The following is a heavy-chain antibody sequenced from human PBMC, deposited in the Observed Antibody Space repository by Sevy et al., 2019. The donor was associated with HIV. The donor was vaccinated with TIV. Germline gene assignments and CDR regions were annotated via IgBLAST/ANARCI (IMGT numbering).Heavy chain of an antibody. D-gene: IGHD4-17*01. V-gene: IGHV3-30-3*01. J-gene: IGHJ6*02. Sequence: GGSLRLSCTASGLACTNYYAMHWVRQAPGKGLEWVALISYDGSDKFYVESVKGRFTITRDIFKYTLYLQMNGLTTEDTAVYYCAGTRVNYVDHWFFYAMDVWGQGTTVTVSS. CDR1: GLACTNYYA. CDR2: ISYDGSDK. CDR3: AGTRVNYVDHWFFYAMDV.